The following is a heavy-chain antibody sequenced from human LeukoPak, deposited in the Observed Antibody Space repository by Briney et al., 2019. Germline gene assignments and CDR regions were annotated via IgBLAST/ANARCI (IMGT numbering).Heavy chain of an antibody. CDR1: GGSFSGYY. D-gene: IGHD3-10*01. V-gene: IGHV4-4*07. J-gene: IGHJ5*02. CDR2: IYTSGST. CDR3: ARDRISMVRGVIPFDP. Sequence: SETLSLTCAVYGGSFSGYYWSWIRQPAGKGLEWIGRIYTSGSTNYNPSLKSRVTMSVDTSKNQFSLKLSSVTAADTAVYYCARDRISMVRGVIPFDPWGQGTLVTVSS.